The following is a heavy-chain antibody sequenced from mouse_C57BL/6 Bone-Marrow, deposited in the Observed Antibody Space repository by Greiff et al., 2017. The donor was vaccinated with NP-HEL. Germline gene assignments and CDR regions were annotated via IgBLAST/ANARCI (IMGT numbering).Heavy chain of an antibody. Sequence: VQLQQPGAELVKPGASVKLSCKASGYTFTSYWMHWVKQRPGQGLEWIGMIHPNSGSTNYNEKFKSKATLTVDKSSRTAYMQLSSLTSEDSAVYYCARSGYYYGSRRALMDYWGQGTSVTVSS. V-gene: IGHV1-64*01. CDR2: IHPNSGST. J-gene: IGHJ4*01. D-gene: IGHD1-1*01. CDR1: GYTFTSYW. CDR3: ARSGYYYGSRRALMDY.